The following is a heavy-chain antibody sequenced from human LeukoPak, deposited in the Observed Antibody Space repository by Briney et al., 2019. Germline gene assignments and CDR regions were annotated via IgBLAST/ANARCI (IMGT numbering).Heavy chain of an antibody. CDR1: ASTFTSYG. V-gene: IGHV1-18*01. CDR3: ARQVDKTMALPDY. CDR2: ISTYNYNT. D-gene: IGHD5-18*01. Sequence: ASVKVSCKTSASTFTSYGVSWMRQAPGQRLEWMGWISTYNYNTNYAQKFRGRVTLTKDTSTSTVYMELMSLRSDDTAIYYCARQVDKTMALPDYWGQGTLVTVSS. J-gene: IGHJ4*02.